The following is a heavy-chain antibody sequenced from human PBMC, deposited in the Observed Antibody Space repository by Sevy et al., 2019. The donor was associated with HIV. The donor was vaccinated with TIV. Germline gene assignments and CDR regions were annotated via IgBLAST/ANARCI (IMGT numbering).Heavy chain of an antibody. CDR2: ISGISTYT. CDR3: ARRSSGWVYFDY. CDR1: GFTFSDYY. J-gene: IGHJ4*02. D-gene: IGHD6-19*01. Sequence: GGSLRLSCAASGFTFSDYYMSWIRQSPGKGLEWVSLISGISTYTNYADSMKGRFTISRDNAKNSLYLQMNSLRAEDTAVYYCARRSSGWVYFDYWGQGTLVTVSS. V-gene: IGHV3-11*06.